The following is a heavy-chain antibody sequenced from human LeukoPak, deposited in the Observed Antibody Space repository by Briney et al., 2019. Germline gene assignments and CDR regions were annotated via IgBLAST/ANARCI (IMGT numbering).Heavy chain of an antibody. D-gene: IGHD5-12*01. CDR1: GYRFTTYW. CDR3: ARQITDQSSGYDSIDY. J-gene: IGHJ4*02. V-gene: IGHV5-51*01. Sequence: GESLKISCKASGYRFTTYWIGWVRQMPGKGLEWMGIIYPGDSDTRYSPSFEGQVTISTDKSITTAYLQWSSLKASDTAMYYCARQITDQSSGYDSIDYWAQGTLDTVSS. CDR2: IYPGDSDT.